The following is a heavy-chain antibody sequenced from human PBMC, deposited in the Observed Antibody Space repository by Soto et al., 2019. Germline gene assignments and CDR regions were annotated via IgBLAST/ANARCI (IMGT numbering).Heavy chain of an antibody. V-gene: IGHV4-39*01. CDR2: IYYSGST. CDR1: GGSISSSSYF. J-gene: IGHJ5*02. CDR3: ARHPSDFWFDP. D-gene: IGHD2-21*02. Sequence: QLQLQESGPGLVKPSETLSLTCSVSGGSISSSSYFWGWIRQPPGKGLEWIGSIYYSGSTYYNPSLKGRVTVSVDTSTHQFSLKLSFVTAADTAVYYCARHPSDFWFDPWGQGTLVTVSS.